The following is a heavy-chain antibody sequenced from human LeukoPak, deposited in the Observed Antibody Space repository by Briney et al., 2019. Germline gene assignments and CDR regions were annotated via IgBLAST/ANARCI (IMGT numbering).Heavy chain of an antibody. Sequence: GGSLRLSCAASGFTFSSYGMSWVRQAPGKGLEWVSAITGNSDYIYHANSVEGRFTISRDNAKKSLYLQMNSLRAEDTAIYYCARVFRSGYHHRGPPDVWGKGTTVTVSS. CDR1: GFTFSSYG. CDR2: ITGNSDYI. V-gene: IGHV3-21*01. D-gene: IGHD3-22*01. CDR3: ARVFRSGYHHRGPPDV. J-gene: IGHJ6*04.